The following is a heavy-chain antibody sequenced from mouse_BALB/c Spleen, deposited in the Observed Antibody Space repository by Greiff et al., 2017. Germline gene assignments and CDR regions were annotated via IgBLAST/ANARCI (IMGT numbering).Heavy chain of an antibody. CDR1: GYTFTSYN. J-gene: IGHJ4*01. CDR3: ARGWLLRDYAMDY. D-gene: IGHD2-3*01. V-gene: IGHV1-12*01. Sequence: LQQPGAELVKPGASVKMSCKASGYTFTSYNMHWVKQTPGQGLEWIGAIYPGNGDTSYNQKFKGKATLTADKSSSTAYMQLSSLTSEDSAVYYCARGWLLRDYAMDYWGQGTSVTVSS. CDR2: IYPGNGDT.